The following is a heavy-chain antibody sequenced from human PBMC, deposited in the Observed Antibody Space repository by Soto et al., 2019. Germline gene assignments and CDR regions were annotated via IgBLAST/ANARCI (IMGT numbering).Heavy chain of an antibody. CDR2: ITNDGSNK. CDR1: EGTIINHG. CDR3: GSRCCTNGLCGFGF. V-gene: IGHV3-30*03. J-gene: IGHJ4*02. Sequence: HPRTASEGTIINHGMHRIRQTPSKGLEWVAAITNDGSNKYYADSVKGRFTTSRDNSKNTLYLQLNSLRAEDTAVYFCGSRCCTNGLCGFGFWGQGTLVTVSS. D-gene: IGHD2-8*01.